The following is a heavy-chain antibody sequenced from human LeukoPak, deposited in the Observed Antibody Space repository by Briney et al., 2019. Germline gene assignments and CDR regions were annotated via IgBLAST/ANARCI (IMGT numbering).Heavy chain of an antibody. CDR3: ARLWHSSGWYAGLDY. V-gene: IGHV4-59*08. J-gene: IGHJ4*02. D-gene: IGHD6-19*01. Sequence: SETLSLTCTVDAGSISSYYWSWIRQPQGKGLEWNGYIYYSGSTNYNPSLKSRATISVDTSKNQFSLKLSSVTAADTAVYYCARLWHSSGWYAGLDYWGQGTLVTVSS. CDR2: IYYSGST. CDR1: AGSISSYY.